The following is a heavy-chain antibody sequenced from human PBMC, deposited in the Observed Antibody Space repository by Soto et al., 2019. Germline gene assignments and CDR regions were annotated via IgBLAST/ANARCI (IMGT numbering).Heavy chain of an antibody. D-gene: IGHD3-3*01. CDR2: ISGSGGST. Sequence: GGSLRLSCAASGFTFSSYAMSWVRQAPGKGLEWVSAISGSGGSTYYADSVKGRFTISRDNSKNTLYLQMNSLRAEDTAVYYCAKAYYDFWSGTLAELYYMDVWGKGTTVTVSS. CDR1: GFTFSSYA. CDR3: AKAYYDFWSGTLAELYYMDV. V-gene: IGHV3-23*01. J-gene: IGHJ6*03.